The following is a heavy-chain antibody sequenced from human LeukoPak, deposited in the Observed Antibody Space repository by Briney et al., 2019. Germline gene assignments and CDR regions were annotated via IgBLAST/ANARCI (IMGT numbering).Heavy chain of an antibody. Sequence: GGSLRPSCTASGFTSSIYRMSWVRQAPGKGLEWVSSITNTGSYKYYADSLKGRFTISRDNAKNSLYLQLNSLRVEDTAVYYCARDDLPEYYMDVWGQGTTVTVSS. J-gene: IGHJ6*03. CDR3: ARDDLPEYYMDV. CDR2: ITNTGSYK. V-gene: IGHV3-21*01. CDR1: GFTSSIYR.